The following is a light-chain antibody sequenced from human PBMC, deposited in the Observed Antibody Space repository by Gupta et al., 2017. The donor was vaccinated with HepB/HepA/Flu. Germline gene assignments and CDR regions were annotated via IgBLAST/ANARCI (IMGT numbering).Light chain of an antibody. CDR1: QSVLYSSNNKNY. CDR3: QQYYSTPT. CDR2: WAS. J-gene: IGKJ1*01. Sequence: IVMTQSPDSLAVSSGERATINCKSSQSVLYSSNNKNYLAWYQQKPGQPPKLLIYWASTRESGVPDRFSGSGSGTDFTLTISSLQAEDVAVYYCQQYYSTPTFGQGTKVEIK. V-gene: IGKV4-1*01.